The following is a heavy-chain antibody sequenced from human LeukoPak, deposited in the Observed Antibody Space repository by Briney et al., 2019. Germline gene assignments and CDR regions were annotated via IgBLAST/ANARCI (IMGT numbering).Heavy chain of an antibody. J-gene: IGHJ4*02. D-gene: IGHD5-24*01. Sequence: DSVKVSCKASGYTFTDYYLHWVRQAPGQGLEWMGWINPNSGGTNYAQTFQGRVTMTRDTTITTAYLELSRLRSDDTAVYYCARIGYNHYFDYWGQGTLVTVSS. CDR1: GYTFTDYY. CDR2: INPNSGGT. CDR3: ARIGYNHYFDY. V-gene: IGHV1-2*02.